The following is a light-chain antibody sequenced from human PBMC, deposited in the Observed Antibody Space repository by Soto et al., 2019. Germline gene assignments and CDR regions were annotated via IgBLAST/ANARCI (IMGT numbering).Light chain of an antibody. Sequence: EIVLTQSPGTLSLSPGERATLSCRVSQSVISPYLHWYQQRPGQAPRLLIYGTSSRASGISHRFTGSGSGTDFTLTISRLEPEDFAVYYCQQSGSSPYTFGQGTKLEIK. CDR2: GTS. J-gene: IGKJ2*01. CDR1: QSVISPY. CDR3: QQSGSSPYT. V-gene: IGKV3-20*01.